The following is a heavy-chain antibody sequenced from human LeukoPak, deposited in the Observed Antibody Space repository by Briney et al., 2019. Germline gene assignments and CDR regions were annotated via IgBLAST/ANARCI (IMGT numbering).Heavy chain of an antibody. J-gene: IGHJ4*02. V-gene: IGHV3-66*01. Sequence: GGSLRLSCAASGFTVSSNYMSWVRQAPGKGLEWVSVIYSGGSTYYADSVKGRFTISRDNSKNTLYLQMNSLRAEDTAVYYCARVRYDYAWGSYRPPFDYWGQGTLVTVSS. D-gene: IGHD3-16*02. CDR3: ARVRYDYAWGSYRPPFDY. CDR1: GFTVSSNY. CDR2: IYSGGST.